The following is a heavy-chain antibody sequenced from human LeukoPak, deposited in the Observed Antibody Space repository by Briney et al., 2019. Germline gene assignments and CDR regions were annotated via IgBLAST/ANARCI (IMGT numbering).Heavy chain of an antibody. CDR1: GFTFSTYW. J-gene: IGHJ4*02. D-gene: IGHD6-13*01. V-gene: IGHV3-74*01. CDR2: INSDGSRT. Sequence: PGRSLRLSCAASGFTFSTYWMHWVRQVPGKGLVWVSRINSDGSRTDYADSVKGRFTISRDNARNTLFLQMNSLRAEDTAVYYCAGNLREQQLVNYFDYWGQGTLVTVSS. CDR3: AGNLREQQLVNYFDY.